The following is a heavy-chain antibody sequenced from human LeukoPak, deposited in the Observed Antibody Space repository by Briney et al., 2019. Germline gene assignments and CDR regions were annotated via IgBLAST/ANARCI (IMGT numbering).Heavy chain of an antibody. CDR2: ISYSGIT. CDR3: ARLAVAGDYDHFYFYMDV. J-gene: IGHJ6*03. V-gene: IGHV4-59*01. Sequence: SETLPLTCTVSGGSISSYYWSWLRQPPGKGLEWIGYISYSGITNYNPSLKSRVSISVDTSMNQLSLKVNSVTTADTAVYYCARLAVAGDYDHFYFYMDVWGKGTTVTVSS. D-gene: IGHD6-19*01. CDR1: GGSISSYY.